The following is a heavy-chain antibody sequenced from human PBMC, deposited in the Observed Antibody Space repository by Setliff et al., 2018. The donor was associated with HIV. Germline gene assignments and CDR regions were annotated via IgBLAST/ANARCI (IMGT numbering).Heavy chain of an antibody. CDR2: INTIGSNT. V-gene: IGHV3-64D*09. CDR3: VKDSNIWSYDY. CDR1: GFTFSSNA. J-gene: IGHJ4*02. Sequence: GGSLRLSCSASGFTFSSNAMHWVRQAPGKGLEYVSAINTIGSNTHYADSVEGRFTISRDNSKNELYLQMTGLRVEDTAVYYCVKDSNIWSYDYWGQGTLVTVSS. D-gene: IGHD6-13*01.